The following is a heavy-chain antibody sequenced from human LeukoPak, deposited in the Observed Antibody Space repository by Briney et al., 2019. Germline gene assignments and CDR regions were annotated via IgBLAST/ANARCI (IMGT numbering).Heavy chain of an antibody. CDR2: INSDGSST. Sequence: PGGSLRLSCAASGFTFSSYWMHWVRQAPGKGLVWVSRINSDGSSTTYADSVKGRFTISRDNAKNTLYLQMNSLRAEDTAVYYCAKDRRGYSAYGCLDYWGQGTLVTVSS. D-gene: IGHD5-12*01. CDR3: AKDRRGYSAYGCLDY. J-gene: IGHJ4*02. CDR1: GFTFSSYW. V-gene: IGHV3-74*01.